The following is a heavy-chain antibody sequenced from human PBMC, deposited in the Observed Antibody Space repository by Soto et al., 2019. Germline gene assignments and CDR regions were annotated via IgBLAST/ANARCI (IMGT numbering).Heavy chain of an antibody. CDR3: ARFPKLGYCSSTSCKNIYFDY. J-gene: IGHJ4*02. V-gene: IGHV1-8*01. CDR2: MNPNSGNT. Sequence: ASVTVSCKASGYTFTSYDINWVRQATGQGLEWMGWMNPNSGNTGYAQKFQGRVTMTRNTSISTAYMELSSLRSEDTAVYYCARFPKLGYCSSTSCKNIYFDYWGQGTLVTVSS. D-gene: IGHD2-2*01. CDR1: GYTFTSYD.